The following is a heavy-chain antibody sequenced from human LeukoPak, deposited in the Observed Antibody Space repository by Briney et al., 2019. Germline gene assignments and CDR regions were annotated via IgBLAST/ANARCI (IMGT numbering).Heavy chain of an antibody. J-gene: IGHJ5*02. Sequence: ASVKVSCKASGYTFTGYYMHWVRQAPGQGLEWMGWINPNSGGTNYAQKFQGWVTMTRDTSISTAYMELSRLRSDDTAVYYCARGAPSIAGAGTIWFDPWGQGTLVTVSS. CDR2: INPNSGGT. V-gene: IGHV1-2*04. CDR3: ARGAPSIAGAGTIWFDP. D-gene: IGHD6-19*01. CDR1: GYTFTGYY.